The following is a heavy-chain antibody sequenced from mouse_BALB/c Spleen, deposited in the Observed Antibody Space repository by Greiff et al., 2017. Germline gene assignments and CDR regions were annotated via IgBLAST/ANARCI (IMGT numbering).Heavy chain of an antibody. CDR1: GYTFTSYW. J-gene: IGHJ4*01. V-gene: IGHV1-7*01. D-gene: IGHD2-14*01. CDR3: ARREYRYDAMDY. Sequence: QVQLKESGAELAKPGASVKMSCKASGYTFTSYWMHWVKQRPGQGLEWIGYINPSTGYTEYNQKFKDKATLTADKSSSTAYMQLSSLTSEDSAVYYCARREYRYDAMDYWGQGTSVTVSS. CDR2: INPSTGYT.